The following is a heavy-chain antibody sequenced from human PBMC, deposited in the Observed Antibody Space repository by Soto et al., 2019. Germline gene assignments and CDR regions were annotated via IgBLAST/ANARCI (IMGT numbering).Heavy chain of an antibody. V-gene: IGHV2-5*02. J-gene: IGHJ2*01. CDR2: IYWDDDK. D-gene: IGHD2-15*01. CDR1: GFSLSTSGVG. Sequence: QITLKESGPTLVKPTQTLTLTCTFSGFSLSTSGVGVGWIRQPPGKALEWLALIYWDDDKRYSPSLKSRLTITKATSKNQVGLTMTNMDPVDTATYYCAHRPANRYCSGGSCYTENWYFDLWGRGTLVTVSS. CDR3: AHRPANRYCSGGSCYTENWYFDL.